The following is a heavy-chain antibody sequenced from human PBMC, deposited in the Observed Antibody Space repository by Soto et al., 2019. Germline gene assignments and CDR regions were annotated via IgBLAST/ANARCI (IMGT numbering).Heavy chain of an antibody. CDR3: ARARMYSGAYHDY. J-gene: IGHJ4*02. CDR2: MNPNDGNT. V-gene: IGHV1-8*01. Sequence: QVQLVQSGADVKKPGASVKVSCKASGYTFSNYEINWVRQASGQGLEWMGRMNPNDGNTGYAQNFQGRVSMTRNTSINTAYLELRSLRSDDTAVYFCARARMYSGAYHDYWGQGTLVTVSS. CDR1: GYTFSNYE. D-gene: IGHD1-26*01.